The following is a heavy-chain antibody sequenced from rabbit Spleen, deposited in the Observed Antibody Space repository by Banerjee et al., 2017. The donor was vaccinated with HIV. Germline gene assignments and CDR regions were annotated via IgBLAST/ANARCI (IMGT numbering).Heavy chain of an antibody. CDR1: GIDFTNYY. CDR2: IYAARGTT. CDR3: ARAIVPWLGLTRLDL. J-gene: IGHJ3*01. V-gene: IGHV1S7*01. Sequence: QSLVESGGGLVQPGGSLTLSCKASGIDFTNYYITWVRQAPGKGLEWIGIIYAARGTTDYASWVNGRFTISSDNAQSTVDLKMTSLTAADTATYFCARAIVPWLGLTRLDLWGPGTLVTVS. D-gene: IGHD4-1*01.